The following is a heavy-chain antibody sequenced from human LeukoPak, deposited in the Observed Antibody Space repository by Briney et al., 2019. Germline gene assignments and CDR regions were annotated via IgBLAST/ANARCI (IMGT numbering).Heavy chain of an antibody. J-gene: IGHJ4*02. CDR3: ARSYDYYGSGSYDV. CDR2: ISSSGSTI. D-gene: IGHD3-10*01. Sequence: GGSLRLSCAASGFTFSSYEMNWVRQAPGKGLEWVSYISSSGSTIYYADSVKGRFTISRDNAKNSLYLQMNSLRAEDTAVYYCARSYDYYGSGSYDVWGQGTLVTVSP. CDR1: GFTFSSYE. V-gene: IGHV3-48*03.